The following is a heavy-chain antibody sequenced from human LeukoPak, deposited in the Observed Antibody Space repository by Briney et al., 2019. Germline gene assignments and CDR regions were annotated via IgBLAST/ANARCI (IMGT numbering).Heavy chain of an antibody. V-gene: IGHV1-18*01. CDR3: ARDFRIAAVGTVQSWFDP. J-gene: IGHJ5*02. CDR2: ISPYNGNT. Sequence: VASVKVSCKASGYTFTSYGISWVRQAPGQGLEWMGWISPYNGNTDFAQKLQGRVTMTTDTSTSTAYMELRSLRSDDTAVYYCARDFRIAAVGTVQSWFDPWGQGTLVTVSS. CDR1: GYTFTSYG. D-gene: IGHD6-13*01.